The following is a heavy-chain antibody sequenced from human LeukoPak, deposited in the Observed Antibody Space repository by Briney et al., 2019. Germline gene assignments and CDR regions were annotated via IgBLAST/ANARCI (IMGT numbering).Heavy chain of an antibody. D-gene: IGHD3-9*01. Sequence: GGSLRLSCAASGFTFSSYAMSWVRQAPGKGLEWVSAISGSGGSTYYADSVKGRFTISRDNSRNTVYLQMNSLRAEDTAVYFCARSRLVTDYFFDYWGQGTQVTVSS. CDR2: ISGSGGST. CDR3: ARSRLVTDYFFDY. J-gene: IGHJ4*02. CDR1: GFTFSSYA. V-gene: IGHV3-23*01.